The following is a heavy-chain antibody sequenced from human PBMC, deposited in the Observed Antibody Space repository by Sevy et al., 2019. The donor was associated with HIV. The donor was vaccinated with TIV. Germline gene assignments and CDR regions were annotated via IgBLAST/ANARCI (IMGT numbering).Heavy chain of an antibody. D-gene: IGHD3-22*01. V-gene: IGHV1-18*01. CDR2: ISPYNGNT. CDR3: ARDWVSGDVLSGYYPYFDY. J-gene: IGHJ4*02. CDR1: GYTFITYG. Sequence: ASVKVSCKASGYTFITYGISWVRQAPGQGLEWMGWISPYNGNTKSVQSLQGRVTMTTDTSTSTAYTELRSLRTDDTAVYYCARDWVSGDVLSGYYPYFDYWGQGTLVTVSS.